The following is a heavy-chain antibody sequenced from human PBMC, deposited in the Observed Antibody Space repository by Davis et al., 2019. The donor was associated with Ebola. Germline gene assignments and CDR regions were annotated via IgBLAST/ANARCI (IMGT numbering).Heavy chain of an antibody. V-gene: IGHV4-31*03. D-gene: IGHD5-12*01. CDR3: ARRLVATYVFDY. CDR2: ISYSGNT. CDR1: GASTRSTGNY. J-gene: IGHJ4*02. Sequence: LRLSCTVSGASTRSTGNYWTWIRQHPGKGLEWIGYISYSGNTYYNPSLKRRVSISVDTSESHFSLKLSSVTAADTAIYYCARRLVATYVFDYWGRGTLVTVSS.